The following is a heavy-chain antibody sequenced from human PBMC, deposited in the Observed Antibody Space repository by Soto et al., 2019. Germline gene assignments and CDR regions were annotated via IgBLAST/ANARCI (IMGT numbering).Heavy chain of an antibody. V-gene: IGHV2-5*02. CDR1: GFSFSSIGEG. J-gene: IGHJ6*02. CDR2: IYWDDDK. CDR3: VQSRCGGDCLQSYSSHSYYGLDV. D-gene: IGHD2-21*02. Sequence: QITLKESGPTLVKPTQTLTLTCTFPGFSFSSIGEGVGWIRQPPGKALEWLALIYWDDDKRYSPSLKSRPTITTDTSKNQVVLTMTNMDPVDTATYYCVQSRCGGDCLQSYSSHSYYGLDVWGQGTTVTVSS.